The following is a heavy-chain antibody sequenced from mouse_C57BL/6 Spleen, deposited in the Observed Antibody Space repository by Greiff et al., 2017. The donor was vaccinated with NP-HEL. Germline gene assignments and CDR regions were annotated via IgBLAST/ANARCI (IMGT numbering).Heavy chain of an antibody. D-gene: IGHD1-1*01. CDR1: GYTFTSYW. CDR2: IDPSDSYT. Sequence: QVQLQQPGAELVKPGASVKLSCKASGYTFTSYWMQWVKQRPGQGLEWIGEIDPSDSYTNYNQKFKGKATLTVDTSSSTAYMQLSSLTSEDSAVYYCARYYYGSNFDYWGQGTTLTVSS. V-gene: IGHV1-50*01. J-gene: IGHJ2*01. CDR3: ARYYYGSNFDY.